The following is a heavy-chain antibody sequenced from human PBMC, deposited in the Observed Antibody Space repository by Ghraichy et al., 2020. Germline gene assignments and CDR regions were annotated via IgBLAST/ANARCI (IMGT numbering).Heavy chain of an antibody. V-gene: IGHV4-34*01. CDR1: GAGGSLTPWS. CDR2: IHPSGYT. D-gene: IGHD1-14*01. CDR3: ARGHDHRKQGY. Sequence: SETLSLTCAFTGAGGSLTPWSLNWILQSPGKRLEGIGEIHPSGYTSSNPSLEGRATMSLDTSRNQFSLQLTSVSAAATAVYYCARGHDHRKQGYWCPGTLGTVSS. J-gene: IGHJ4*02.